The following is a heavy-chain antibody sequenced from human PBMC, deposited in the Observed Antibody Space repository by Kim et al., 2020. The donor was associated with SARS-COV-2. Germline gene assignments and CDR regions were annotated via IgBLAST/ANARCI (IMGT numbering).Heavy chain of an antibody. D-gene: IGHD4-4*01. Sequence: ASVKVSCKASGYTFTSYAMNWVRQAPGQGLEWMGWINTNTGNPTYAQGFTGRFVFSLDTSVSTAYAQISSLKAEDTAVYYCVSEFESGTVTTDYWGQGTLITVSS. J-gene: IGHJ4*02. CDR3: VSEFESGTVTTDY. CDR1: GYTFTSYA. CDR2: INTNTGNP. V-gene: IGHV7-4-1*02.